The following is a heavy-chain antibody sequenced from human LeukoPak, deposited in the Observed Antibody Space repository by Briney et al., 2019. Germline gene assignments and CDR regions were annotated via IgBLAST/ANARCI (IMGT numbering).Heavy chain of an antibody. V-gene: IGHV3-7*01. CDR1: GFTFSSYW. D-gene: IGHD4/OR15-4a*01. Sequence: GGSLRLSCAASGFTFSSYWMSWVRQAPGKGLEWVANIKQDGSEKYYVDSVEGRFTISRDNAKNSLYLQMNSLRAEDTAVYYCARSGGYGGLYYFDYWGQGTLVTVSS. CDR3: ARSGGYGGLYYFDY. J-gene: IGHJ4*02. CDR2: IKQDGSEK.